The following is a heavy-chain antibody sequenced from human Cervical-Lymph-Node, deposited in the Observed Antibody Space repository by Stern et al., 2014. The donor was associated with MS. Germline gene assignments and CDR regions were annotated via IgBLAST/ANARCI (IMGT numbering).Heavy chain of an antibody. J-gene: IGHJ4*02. Sequence: EVQLVESGAEVKKPGESLRISCEVSGYRFTSNWIGWVRQMPGKGLEWMGIIYPGDSETSDSPSFQGQVTILGDKCKTHTYLQWSSLKASDTAIYYCARRGNGYMGIDYWGQGTLVTVSS. CDR1: GYRFTSNW. CDR3: ARRGNGYMGIDY. CDR2: IYPGDSET. D-gene: IGHD5-24*01. V-gene: IGHV5-51*03.